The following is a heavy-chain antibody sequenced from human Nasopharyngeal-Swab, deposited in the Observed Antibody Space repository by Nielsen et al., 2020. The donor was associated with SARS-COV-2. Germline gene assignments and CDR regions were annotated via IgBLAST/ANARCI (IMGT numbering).Heavy chain of an antibody. CDR2: IATAGDT. J-gene: IGHJ6*03. CDR3: AKGCYGSGSKNYYMDV. D-gene: IGHD3-10*01. CDR1: GFTFSSYD. Sequence: GGSLRLSCAASGFTFSSYDMHWVRQVTGKGLEWVSAIATAGDTYYAGSVKGRFTISRDNSKNTLYLQMNSLRAEDTAVYYCAKGCYGSGSKNYYMDVWGKGTTVTVSS. V-gene: IGHV3-13*01.